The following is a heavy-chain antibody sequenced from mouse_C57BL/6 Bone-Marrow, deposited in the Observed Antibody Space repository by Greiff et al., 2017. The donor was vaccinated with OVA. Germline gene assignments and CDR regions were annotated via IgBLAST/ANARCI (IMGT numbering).Heavy chain of an antibody. V-gene: IGHV1-15*01. Sequence: QVQLQQSGAELVRPGASVTLSCKASGYTFTDYEMHWVKQTPVQGLEWIGAIDPETGGTAYNQKFKGKAILTADKSSSTAYMELRSLTSEDSAVYYCTRGYSNCYTMDYWGQGTTVTVSA. CDR2: IDPETGGT. CDR3: TRGYSNCYTMDY. J-gene: IGHJ4*01. D-gene: IGHD2-5*01. CDR1: GYTFTDYE.